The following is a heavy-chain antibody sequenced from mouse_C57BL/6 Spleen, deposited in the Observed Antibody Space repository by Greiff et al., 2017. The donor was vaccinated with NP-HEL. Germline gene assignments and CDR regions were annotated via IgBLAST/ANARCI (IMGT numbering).Heavy chain of an antibody. Sequence: VQLQQPGAELVRPGSSVKLSCKASGYTFTSYWMHWVKQRPIQGLEWIGNIDPSDSETHYNQKFKDKATLTVDKSSSTAYMQRSSLTSEDSAVYDCARGGNYEYDLCWYFDVWGTGTTVTVSS. CDR1: GYTFTSYW. CDR3: ARGGNYEYDLCWYFDV. J-gene: IGHJ1*03. CDR2: IDPSDSET. V-gene: IGHV1-52*01. D-gene: IGHD2-4*01.